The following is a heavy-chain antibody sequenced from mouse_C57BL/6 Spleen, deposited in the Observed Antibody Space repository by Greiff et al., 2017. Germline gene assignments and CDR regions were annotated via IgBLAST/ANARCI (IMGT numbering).Heavy chain of an antibody. D-gene: IGHD2-4*01. V-gene: IGHV1-4*01. J-gene: IGHJ2*01. CDR2: INPSSGYT. CDR1: VYTFTSYT. Sequence: QVQLQQSGAELARPGASVKMSCKASVYTFTSYTIHWVKQRPGQGLEWIGYINPSSGYTKYNQKFKDKATLTADKSSSTAYMQLSSLTSENSAVYYCARGRLHPDYWGQGTTLAVSS. CDR3: ARGRLHPDY.